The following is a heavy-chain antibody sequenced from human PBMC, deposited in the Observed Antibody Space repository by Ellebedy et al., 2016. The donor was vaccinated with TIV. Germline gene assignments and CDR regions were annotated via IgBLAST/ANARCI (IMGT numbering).Heavy chain of an antibody. V-gene: IGHV4-34*01. Sequence: SETLSLTCAVHGGSFSNYYWSWIRQSPGKGLEWIGEINHSGSANYNPSLKSRVTISVDTSKNQFSLKLSPATAADTAVYYCATYSMGRLDYWGQGTLVTVSS. J-gene: IGHJ4*02. CDR3: ATYSMGRLDY. D-gene: IGHD1-1*01. CDR1: GGSFSNYY. CDR2: INHSGSA.